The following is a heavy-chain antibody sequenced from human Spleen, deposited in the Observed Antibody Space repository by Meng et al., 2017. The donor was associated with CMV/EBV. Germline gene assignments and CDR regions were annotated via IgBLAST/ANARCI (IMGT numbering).Heavy chain of an antibody. CDR1: GFTFSSYE. J-gene: IGHJ5*02. CDR2: ISSSGSTI. CDR3: AREDIVVVPAATWGFDP. D-gene: IGHD2-2*01. Sequence: SLKISAAASGFTFSSYERNWVRQAPWKGLEWVSYISSSGSTIYNADSVKGRFTISRDNAKNSLYLQMNSLRAEDTAVYYCAREDIVVVPAATWGFDPWGQGTLVTVSS. V-gene: IGHV3-48*03.